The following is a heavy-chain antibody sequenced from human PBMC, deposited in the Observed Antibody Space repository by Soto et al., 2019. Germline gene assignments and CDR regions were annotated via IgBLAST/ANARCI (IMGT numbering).Heavy chain of an antibody. Sequence: PGGSLRLSCAASGFTLSSYGMHWVRQAPGKGLEWVAVISYDGSNKYYADSVKGRFTISRDNSKNTMYLQMNSLRAEDAAVYYCAKDAHYYDSSGYPLRYYYYGMDVWGQGTTVTVSS. J-gene: IGHJ6*02. CDR2: ISYDGSNK. D-gene: IGHD3-22*01. V-gene: IGHV3-30*18. CDR3: AKDAHYYDSSGYPLRYYYYGMDV. CDR1: GFTLSSYG.